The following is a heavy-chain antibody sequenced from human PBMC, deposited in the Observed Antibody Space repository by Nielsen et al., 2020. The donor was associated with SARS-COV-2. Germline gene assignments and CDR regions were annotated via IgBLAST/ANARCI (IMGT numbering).Heavy chain of an antibody. D-gene: IGHD6-13*01. CDR2: IIPIFGTA. CDR3: ARDQVRIAAAGPAGIYYYYGMDV. V-gene: IGHV1-69*05. Sequence: WVRQAPGQGLEWMGGIIPIFGTANYAQKLQGRVTMTTDTSTSTAYMELRSLRSDDTAVYYCARDQVRIAAAGPAGIYYYYGMDVWGQGTTVTVSS. J-gene: IGHJ6*02.